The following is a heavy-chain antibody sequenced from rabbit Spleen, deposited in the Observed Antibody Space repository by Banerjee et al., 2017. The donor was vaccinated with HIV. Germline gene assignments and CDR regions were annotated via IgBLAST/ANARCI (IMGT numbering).Heavy chain of an antibody. D-gene: IGHD7-1*01. V-gene: IGHV1S45*01. CDR3: ARTYTYPGYGDL. CDR2: IDTGSSGFS. J-gene: IGHJ3*01. CDR1: GVSFSSNYY. Sequence: QEQLVESGGGLVQPEGSLTLTCTASGVSFSSNYYMCWVRQAPGKGLEWIACIDTGSSGFSYFASWAKGRFTISKTSSTTVTLQMTSLTAADTATYFCARTYTYPGYGDLWGQGTLVTVS.